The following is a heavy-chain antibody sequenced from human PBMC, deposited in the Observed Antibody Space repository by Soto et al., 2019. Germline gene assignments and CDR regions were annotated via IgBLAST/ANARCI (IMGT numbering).Heavy chain of an antibody. D-gene: IGHD3-3*01. J-gene: IGHJ4*02. Sequence: PGGSLRLSCAASGFTFSSYAMSWVRQAPGKGLEWVSAISGSGGSTYYADSVKGRFTISRDNSKNTLFLQMNSLRAEDTAVYYCANANRILRFLEWLFTGNDYWGQGTLVTVSS. V-gene: IGHV3-23*01. CDR1: GFTFSSYA. CDR3: ANANRILRFLEWLFTGNDY. CDR2: ISGSGGST.